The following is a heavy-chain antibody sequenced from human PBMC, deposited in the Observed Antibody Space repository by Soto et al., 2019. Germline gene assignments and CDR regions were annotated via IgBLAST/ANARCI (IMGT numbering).Heavy chain of an antibody. J-gene: IGHJ4*02. CDR3: ASSTRGQGVVAAIDY. D-gene: IGHD2-15*01. CDR2: IYYSGST. CDR1: GGSISSYY. Sequence: SETLSLTCTVSGGSISSYYWSWIRQPPGKGLEWIGYIYYSGSTNYNPSLKSRVTISVDTSKNQFSLKLSSVTAADTAVYYCASSTRGQGVVAAIDYWGQGTLVTVSS. V-gene: IGHV4-59*01.